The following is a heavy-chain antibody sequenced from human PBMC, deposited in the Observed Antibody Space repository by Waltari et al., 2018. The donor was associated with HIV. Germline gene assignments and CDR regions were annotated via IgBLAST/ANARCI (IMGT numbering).Heavy chain of an antibody. Sequence: QLQLQESGPGLVKPSETLSLTCTVSGGSISSSSYYWGWIRQPPGKGLEWIGSIYYSGSTYYNPSLKSGVTISVDTSKNQFSLKLSSVTAADTAVYYCARGTYSLYSGSYYTPWSQGTLVTVSS. J-gene: IGHJ5*02. CDR2: IYYSGST. CDR1: GGSISSSSYY. CDR3: ARGTYSLYSGSYYTP. D-gene: IGHD1-26*01. V-gene: IGHV4-39*01.